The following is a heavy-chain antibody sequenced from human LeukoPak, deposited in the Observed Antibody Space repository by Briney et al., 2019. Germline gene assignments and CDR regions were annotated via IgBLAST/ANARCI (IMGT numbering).Heavy chain of an antibody. D-gene: IGHD1-26*01. CDR3: ARVPSGSRVYYFGY. CDR2: ISSSSSYI. Sequence: GGSLRLSCAASGFTFSSYSMNWVRQSPGKGLEWVSSISSSSSYIYYADSVKGRFTISRDNAKNSLYLQMNSLRAEDTAVYYCARVPSGSRVYYFGYWGQGTLVTVSS. V-gene: IGHV3-21*01. J-gene: IGHJ4*02. CDR1: GFTFSSYS.